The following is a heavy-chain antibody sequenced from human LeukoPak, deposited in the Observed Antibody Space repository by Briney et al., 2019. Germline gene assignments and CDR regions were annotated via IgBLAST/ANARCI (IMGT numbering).Heavy chain of an antibody. V-gene: IGHV4-59*01. D-gene: IGHD6-13*01. Sequence: SETLFLTCTVSGGSISSYYWSWIRQSPGKGLEWIGNIYYSETNYNPSLKSRVIISADTSKNQFSLRLTSVTAADTAVYYCARDVWGIGAADGVKNYHYCYMDVWSKGTTVTVSS. CDR1: GGSISSYY. J-gene: IGHJ6*03. CDR2: IYYSET. CDR3: ARDVWGIGAADGVKNYHYCYMDV.